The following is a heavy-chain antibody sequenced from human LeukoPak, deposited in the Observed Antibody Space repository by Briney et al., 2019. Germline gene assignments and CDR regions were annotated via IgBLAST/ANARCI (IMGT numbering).Heavy chain of an antibody. CDR3: AKAEGYDILTGLDY. J-gene: IGHJ4*02. CDR2: IGASGGST. V-gene: IGHV3-23*01. Sequence: GGTLRLSCATSGFTFSSYAMSWVRQAPGKGLEWVSGIGASGGSTYYADSVKGRFTISRDNSKNTLYLQMNSLRTEDTAVYYCAKAEGYDILTGLDYWGQGTLVTVSS. CDR1: GFTFSSYA. D-gene: IGHD3-9*01.